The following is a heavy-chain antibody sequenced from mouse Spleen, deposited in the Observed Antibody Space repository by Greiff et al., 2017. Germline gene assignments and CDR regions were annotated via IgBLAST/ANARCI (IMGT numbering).Heavy chain of an antibody. CDR3: ARDHDGFRYWYFDV. J-gene: IGHJ1*03. D-gene: IGHD2-3*01. V-gene: IGHV5-4*01. CDR2: ISDGGSYT. CDR1: GFTFSSYA. Sequence: EVKLMESGGGLVKPGGSLKLSCAASGFTFSSYAMSWVRQTPEKRLEWVATISDGGSYTYYPDNVKGRFTISRDNAKNNLYLQMSHLKSEDTAMYYCARDHDGFRYWYFDVWGTGTTVTVSS.